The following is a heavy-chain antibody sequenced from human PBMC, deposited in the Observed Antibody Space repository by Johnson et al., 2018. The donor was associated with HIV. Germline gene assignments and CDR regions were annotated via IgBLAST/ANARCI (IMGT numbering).Heavy chain of an antibody. CDR1: GFTFDYYW. CDR2: IHSDETDT. J-gene: IGHJ3*02. V-gene: IGHV3-74*01. CDR3: AKDKAVVTALYDAFDI. Sequence: VQLVESGGALVQPGGSLRLSCAASGFTFDYYWMHWVRQAPGKGLVWVSHIHSDETDTTYADSVKGRFTISRDNSKNTLYLQMNSLRAEDTAVYYCAKDKAVVTALYDAFDIWGQGTMVTVSS. D-gene: IGHD2-21*02.